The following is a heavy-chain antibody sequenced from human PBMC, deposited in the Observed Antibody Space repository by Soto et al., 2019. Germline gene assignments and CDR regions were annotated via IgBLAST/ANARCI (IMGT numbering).Heavy chain of an antibody. CDR1: GSTVTSYA. V-gene: IGHV1-3*01. CDR2: INAGNGNT. CDR3: ARDRGGWTDY. D-gene: IGHD6-19*01. J-gene: IGHJ4*02. Sequence: QVQLVQSGAEVKKPGASVKVSCKASGSTVTSYALPWVRQAPGQRLAWMGWINAGNGNTKYSQKFQGRVTITRDTAASTAYMELSSLRSEDTAVYYCARDRGGWTDYWGQGTLVTVST.